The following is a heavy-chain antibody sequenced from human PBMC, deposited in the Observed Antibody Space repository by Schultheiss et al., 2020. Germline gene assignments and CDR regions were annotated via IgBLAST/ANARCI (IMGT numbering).Heavy chain of an antibody. CDR1: GFTFSSYS. CDR2: ISSSSSTI. J-gene: IGHJ6*02. Sequence: GGSLRLSCAASGFTFSSYSMNWVRQAPGKGLEWVSYISSSSSTIYYADSVKGRFTISRDNSKNTLYLQMNSLRAEDTAVYYCAKGERYYGMDVWGQGTTVTVSS. CDR3: AKGERYYGMDV. D-gene: IGHD1-1*01. V-gene: IGHV3-48*01.